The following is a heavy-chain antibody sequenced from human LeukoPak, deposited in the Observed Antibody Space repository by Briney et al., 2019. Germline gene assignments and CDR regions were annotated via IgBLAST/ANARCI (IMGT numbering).Heavy chain of an antibody. Sequence: SETLSLTXAVYGGSFSGYYWGWIRQPPGKGLEWIGEINHSGSTNYNPSLKSRVTISVDTSKNQFSLKLSSVTAADTAVYYCAREWGYCSGGSCYSWFDPWGQGTLVTVSS. J-gene: IGHJ5*02. CDR2: INHSGST. V-gene: IGHV4-34*01. CDR1: GGSFSGYY. CDR3: AREWGYCSGGSCYSWFDP. D-gene: IGHD2-15*01.